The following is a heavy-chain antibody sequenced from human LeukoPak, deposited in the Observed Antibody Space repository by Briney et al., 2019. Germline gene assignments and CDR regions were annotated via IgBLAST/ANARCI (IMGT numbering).Heavy chain of an antibody. Sequence: GGPLRLSCAASGFTLSSYWMHWVRQAPGKGLVWVSRMESGSGTTYADSVKGRFTISRDSAKNTLYLQMDSLRAEDTAVYYCVRDSPHQNAFDIWGQGTMVTVSS. CDR1: GFTLSSYW. V-gene: IGHV3-74*01. CDR3: VRDSPHQNAFDI. CDR2: MESGSGT. J-gene: IGHJ3*02.